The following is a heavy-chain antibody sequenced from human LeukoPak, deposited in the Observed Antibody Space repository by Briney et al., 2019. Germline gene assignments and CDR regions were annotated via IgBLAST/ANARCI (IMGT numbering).Heavy chain of an antibody. J-gene: IGHJ3*02. CDR1: GFTFTSSA. V-gene: IGHV1-58*02. Sequence: GTSVKVSCKASGFTFTSSAMQWVRQARGQRLEWIGWIVVGSGNTNYAQKFQERVTITRDMCTSTAYMELSSLRSEDTAVYYCARSGDGYNSGAFDIWGQGTMVTVSS. CDR2: IVVGSGNT. D-gene: IGHD5-24*01. CDR3: ARSGDGYNSGAFDI.